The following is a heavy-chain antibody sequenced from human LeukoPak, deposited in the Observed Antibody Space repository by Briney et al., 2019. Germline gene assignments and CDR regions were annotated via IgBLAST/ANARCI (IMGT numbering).Heavy chain of an antibody. CDR3: ASNSGYYFVY. V-gene: IGHV4-61*02. D-gene: IGHD3-9*01. CDR2: IYTSGST. Sequence: SQTLSLTCTVSGGSISSGSYYWSWIRQPAGKGLEWIVRIYTSGSTNYNPSLKSRVTISVDTSKNQFSLKLSSVTAADTAVYYCASNSGYYFVYWGQGTLVTVSS. CDR1: GGSISSGSYY. J-gene: IGHJ4*02.